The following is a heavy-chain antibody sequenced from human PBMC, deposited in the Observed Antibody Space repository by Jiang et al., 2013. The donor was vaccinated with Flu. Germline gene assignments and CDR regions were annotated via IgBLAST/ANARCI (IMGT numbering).Heavy chain of an antibody. V-gene: IGHV5-10-1*01. J-gene: IGHJ5*02. CDR2: IDPSDSYT. Sequence: GAEVKKPGESLRISCKGSGYSFTSYWISWVRQMPGKGLEWMGRIDPSDSYTNYSPSFQGHVTISADKSISTAYLQWSSLKASDTAMYYCASLTGDWNPTEGVNWFDPWGQGTLVTVSS. CDR1: GYSFTSYW. D-gene: IGHD1-1*01. CDR3: ASLTGDWNPTEGVNWFDP.